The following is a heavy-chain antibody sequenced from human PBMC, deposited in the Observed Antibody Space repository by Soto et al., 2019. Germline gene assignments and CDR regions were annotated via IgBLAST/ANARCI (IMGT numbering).Heavy chain of an antibody. CDR1: GFTFSSYG. CDR3: ARGRILLWFGELPPPPYGMDV. CDR2: IWYDGSNK. J-gene: IGHJ6*02. V-gene: IGHV3-33*01. D-gene: IGHD3-10*01. Sequence: GGSLRLSCAASGFTFSSYGMHWVRQAPGKGLEWVAVIWYDGSNKYYADSVKGRFTISRDNSKNTLYLQMNSLRAEDTAVYYCARGRILLWFGELPPPPYGMDVWGQGTTVTVSS.